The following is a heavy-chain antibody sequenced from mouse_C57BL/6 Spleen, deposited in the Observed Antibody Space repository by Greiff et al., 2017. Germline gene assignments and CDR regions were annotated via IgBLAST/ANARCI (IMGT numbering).Heavy chain of an antibody. D-gene: IGHD4-1*01. CDR2: INPNNGGT. J-gene: IGHJ2*01. V-gene: IGHV1-26*01. Sequence: VQLQQSGPELVKPGASVKISCKASGYTFTDYYMNWVKQSHGKSLEWIGDINPNNGGTSYNQKFKGKATLTVDKSSSTAYMDLRSLTSEDSAVYYCATELGGSFDDWGQGTTLTVSS. CDR3: ATELGGSFDD. CDR1: GYTFTDYY.